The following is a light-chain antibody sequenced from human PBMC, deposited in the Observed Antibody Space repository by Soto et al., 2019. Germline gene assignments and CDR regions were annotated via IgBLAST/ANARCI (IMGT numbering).Light chain of an antibody. CDR2: AAS. V-gene: IGKV1-27*01. J-gene: IGKJ3*01. Sequence: DIQMTQSPSSLSASVGERVTITCRASQGIRDYLAWSQQKPGKVPQLLIYAASTLQSGVPSRISGSGSGSEFTLTISSLQAEDVGTYYCQKYNSVPFTFGPGTKVDIK. CDR3: QKYNSVPFT. CDR1: QGIRDY.